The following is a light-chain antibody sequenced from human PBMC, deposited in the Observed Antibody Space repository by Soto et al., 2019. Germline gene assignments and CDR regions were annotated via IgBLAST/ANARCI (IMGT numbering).Light chain of an antibody. J-gene: IGKJ2*01. CDR1: QRVRSTY. CDR2: GAS. Sequence: EIVLTQSPGTLSLSPGERATLSCRASQRVRSTYLAWYQQKPGQAPSHLIYGASNRATGIPDRFSGSGSGADFTLTISRLEPEDFAVYYCQLYDSSPPGYTFGQGTRLEIK. CDR3: QLYDSSPPGYT. V-gene: IGKV3-20*01.